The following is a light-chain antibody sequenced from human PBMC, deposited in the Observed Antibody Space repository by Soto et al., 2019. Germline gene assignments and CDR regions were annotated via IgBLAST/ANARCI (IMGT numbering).Light chain of an antibody. CDR1: SSNIGSNY. Sequence: QTVVTQPPSASGTPGQMVTISCSGSSSNIGSNYVYWYQQLPGTAPKLLIYRNNQRPSGVPDRFSGSKSGTSASLAISGLRSEDEADYYCAAWDDSLSAHVVFGGGTKVTVL. V-gene: IGLV1-47*01. CDR2: RNN. J-gene: IGLJ2*01. CDR3: AAWDDSLSAHVV.